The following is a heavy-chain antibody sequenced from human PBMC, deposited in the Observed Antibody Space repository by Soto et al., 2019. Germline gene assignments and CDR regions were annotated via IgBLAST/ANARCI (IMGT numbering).Heavy chain of an antibody. V-gene: IGHV4-59*01. CDR1: GGSISSYY. D-gene: IGHD4-17*01. CDR2: IHHSGST. CDR3: ASAPVTTRLDY. Sequence: SETLSLTCTVSGGSISSYYWIWIRQPPGKGLEWIGYIHHSGSTNYNPSLRSRVTISVDTSKSQFSLKLSSVTAADTAVYFCASAPVTTRLDYWGQGTLVTVSS. J-gene: IGHJ4*02.